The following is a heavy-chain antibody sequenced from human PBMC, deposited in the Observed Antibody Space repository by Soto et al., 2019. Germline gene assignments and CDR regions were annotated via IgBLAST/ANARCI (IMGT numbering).Heavy chain of an antibody. Sequence: SVKVSCKASGGTFSSYAISWVRQAPGQGLEWMGGIIPIFGTANYAQKFQGRVTITADKSTSTAYMELSSLRSEDTAVYYCARDHYCSSTSCSYGMDVCGQGTTVTVSS. CDR1: GGTFSSYA. D-gene: IGHD2-2*01. CDR2: IIPIFGTA. J-gene: IGHJ6*02. CDR3: ARDHYCSSTSCSYGMDV. V-gene: IGHV1-69*06.